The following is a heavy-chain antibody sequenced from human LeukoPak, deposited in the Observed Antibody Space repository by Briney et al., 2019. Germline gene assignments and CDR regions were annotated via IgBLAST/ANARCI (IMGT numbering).Heavy chain of an antibody. CDR1: GFTFSSYA. J-gene: IGHJ4*02. CDR3: AKDLLGYCSSTSCREDY. V-gene: IGHV3-23*01. CDR2: ISGSGGST. Sequence: GGSLRLSCAASGFTFSSYAMSWVRQAPGKGLEWVSAISGSGGSTYYADSVKGRFTISRDNSKNTPYLQMNSLRAEDTAVYYCAKDLLGYCSSTSCREDYWGQGTLVTVSS. D-gene: IGHD2-2*01.